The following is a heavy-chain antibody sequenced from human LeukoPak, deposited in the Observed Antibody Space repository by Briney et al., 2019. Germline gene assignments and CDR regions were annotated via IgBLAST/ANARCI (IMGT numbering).Heavy chain of an antibody. D-gene: IGHD2-15*01. V-gene: IGHV3-30*04. CDR3: ARSQVSVVVVGAVDY. CDR2: ISYGGSNK. J-gene: IGHJ4*02. Sequence: GRSLRLSCAASGFTFSSYAMHWVRQAPGKGLEWVAVISYGGSNKYYADSVKGRFTISRDNSKNTLYLQMNSLRAEDTAVYYCARSQVSVVVVGAVDYWGQGTLVTVSS. CDR1: GFTFSSYA.